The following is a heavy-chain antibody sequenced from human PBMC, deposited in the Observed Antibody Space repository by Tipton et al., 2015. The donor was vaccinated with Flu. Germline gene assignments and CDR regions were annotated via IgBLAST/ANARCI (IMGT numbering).Heavy chain of an antibody. J-gene: IGHJ5*02. Sequence: TLSLTCTVSGGSISSFYWNWIRQPPGKGLEWIGYIYYSGKSNYNPSLKSRVTISLDTSKNQFSLMLSSVTATDTAVYYCARDRRGSGWQNNWFDPWGQGTLVTVSS. CDR1: GGSISSFY. CDR2: IYYSGKS. V-gene: IGHV4-59*12. D-gene: IGHD6-19*01. CDR3: ARDRRGSGWQNNWFDP.